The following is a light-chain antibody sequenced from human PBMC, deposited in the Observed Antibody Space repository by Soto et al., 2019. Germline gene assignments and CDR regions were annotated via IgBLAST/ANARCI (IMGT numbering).Light chain of an antibody. CDR3: QQYHNLWT. CDR2: RAS. J-gene: IGKJ1*01. CDR1: HYIYSN. Sequence: EIVMTQSPATLSVSPGERATLSCTASHYIYSNVAWFQQRPGQAPRLLIYRASTRATGTPAGFSGSGSGTEFTLTITSLQSEDCARYYRQQYHNLWTFGQGTEVEIK. V-gene: IGKV3-15*01.